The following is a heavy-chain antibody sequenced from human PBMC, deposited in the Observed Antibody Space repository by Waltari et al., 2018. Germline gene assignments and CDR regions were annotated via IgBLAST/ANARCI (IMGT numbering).Heavy chain of an antibody. J-gene: IGHJ4*02. CDR3: ARVYCSTTSCWQPHDY. D-gene: IGHD2-2*01. Sequence: QVQLQQWGAGLLKPSETLSLTCAVYGGPFSGSYWSWIPQPPGKGLEWIGEISQSGSTNYNPSLKSRVTISVDTSKNQFSLRLTSVTAADTAVYYCARVYCSTTSCWQPHDYWGQGTLVTVSS. CDR2: ISQSGST. CDR1: GGPFSGSY. V-gene: IGHV4-34*02.